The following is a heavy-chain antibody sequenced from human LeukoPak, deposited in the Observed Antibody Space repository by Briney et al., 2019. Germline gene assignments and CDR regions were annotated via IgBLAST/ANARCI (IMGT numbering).Heavy chain of an antibody. CDR1: GFTFSIYA. Sequence: TGGSLRLSCAASGFTFSIYAMSWVRQAPGKGLEWVSAISATDYKTYYAESVKGRFTISRDSAKNTLYLQMNRLRAEDTAIYYCAKDLSYAFDDWGQGTLVTVSS. D-gene: IGHD2-2*01. CDR2: ISATDYKT. CDR3: AKDLSYAFDD. J-gene: IGHJ4*02. V-gene: IGHV3-23*01.